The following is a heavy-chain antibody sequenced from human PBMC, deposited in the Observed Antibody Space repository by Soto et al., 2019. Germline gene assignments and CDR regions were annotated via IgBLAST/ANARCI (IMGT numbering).Heavy chain of an antibody. CDR1: GGSISSNTYY. CDR3: TNSNWFDP. D-gene: IGHD3-10*01. V-gene: IGHV4-39*02. J-gene: IGHJ5*02. Sequence: QLQLQESGPGLVKPSETLSLTCSVSGGSISSNTYYWGWIRQPLGKGLEWIGNIYYSGSTYYNPSLKSRVTISVDTSKNHFSLKLSSVTAADTAVYYCTNSNWFDPWGQGTLVTVSS. CDR2: IYYSGST.